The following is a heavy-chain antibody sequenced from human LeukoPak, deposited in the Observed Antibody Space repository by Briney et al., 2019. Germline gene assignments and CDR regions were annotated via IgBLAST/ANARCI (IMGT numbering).Heavy chain of an antibody. D-gene: IGHD2-2*01. CDR3: ATQTYALFDY. V-gene: IGHV3-7*03. CDR1: GFTFSSYA. Sequence: PGGSLRLSCAASGFTFSSYAMSWVRQAPEKGLEWVGNIKQDGSDKYHADSVKGRFTISRDNAKNSLYPQISSLRAEDTAVYYCATQTYALFDYWGQGTLVTVSS. J-gene: IGHJ4*02. CDR2: IKQDGSDK.